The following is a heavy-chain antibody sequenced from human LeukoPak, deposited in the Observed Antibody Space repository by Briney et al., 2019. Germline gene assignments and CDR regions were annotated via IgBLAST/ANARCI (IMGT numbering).Heavy chain of an antibody. CDR3: ARDSSYDFWSGNGGFDY. Sequence: SETLSLTCTVSGGSISSYYWSWIRQPAGKGLDWVGRIYTIGSTNYNPSLKSRVTMSVDTSKNQFSLKLSSVTAADTAVYYCARDSSYDFWSGNGGFDYWGQGTLVTVSS. CDR2: IYTIGST. V-gene: IGHV4-4*07. CDR1: GGSISSYY. D-gene: IGHD3-3*01. J-gene: IGHJ4*02.